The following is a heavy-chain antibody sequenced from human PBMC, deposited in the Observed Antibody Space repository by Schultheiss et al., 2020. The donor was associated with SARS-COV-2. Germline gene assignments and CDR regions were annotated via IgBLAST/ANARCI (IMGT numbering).Heavy chain of an antibody. V-gene: IGHV4-31*03. CDR3: ARYFYGDYVSHYFDY. D-gene: IGHD4-17*01. J-gene: IGHJ4*02. Sequence: SQTLSLTCTVSGGSISSGAYHWNWIRQHPEKGLEWIGYIHYSGSTYYNPSLESRMTISRDTSKNQFSLKLSSVTAADTAVYYCARYFYGDYVSHYFDYWGQGTLVTVSS. CDR2: IHYSGST. CDR1: GGSISSGAYH.